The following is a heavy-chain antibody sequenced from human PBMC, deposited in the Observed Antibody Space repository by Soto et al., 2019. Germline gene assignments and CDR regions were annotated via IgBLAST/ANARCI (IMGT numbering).Heavy chain of an antibody. CDR1: GFTFSADG. D-gene: IGHD3-22*01. Sequence: VQLVQSGGGVVQPGRSLRLSCVASGFTFSADGMHWVRQAPGKGLEWVSAISSDGNKKDYGDSVKGRFTISRDNSKNTLNLQKNSLRANDTAIYYCAKDWRVYDGCGDFSDYFDYWGQGTLITVSS. V-gene: IGHV3-30*18. CDR3: AKDWRVYDGCGDFSDYFDY. J-gene: IGHJ4*02. CDR2: ISSDGNKK.